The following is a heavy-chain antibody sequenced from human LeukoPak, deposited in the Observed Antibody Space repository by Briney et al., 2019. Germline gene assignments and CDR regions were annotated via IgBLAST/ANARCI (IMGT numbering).Heavy chain of an antibody. J-gene: IGHJ4*02. Sequence: SETLSLTCAVYGGSFSGYYWSWIRQPPGKGLDWIGEINHSGSTNYNPSLKSRVTISVDTSKNQFSLKLSSVTAADTAVYYCARSTRIAAAGTGGDYWGQGTLVTVSS. CDR3: ARSTRIAAAGTGGDY. V-gene: IGHV4-34*01. D-gene: IGHD6-13*01. CDR1: GGSFSGYY. CDR2: INHSGST.